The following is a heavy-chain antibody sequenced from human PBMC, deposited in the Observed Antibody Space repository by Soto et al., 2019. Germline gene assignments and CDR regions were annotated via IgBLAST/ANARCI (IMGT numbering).Heavy chain of an antibody. D-gene: IGHD3-16*01. Sequence: QMEQSGAEVRKPGSSVKVSCKPSCSSLPSYPMAWVRQAPGQGFEWMGGIIPIHGTTEYAQKFQGRVTITADEATNRATLELTGMTSEDTAVYYCARGWGLVSWGQGTLVTVSS. CDR2: IIPIHGTT. CDR1: CSSLPSYP. CDR3: ARGWGLVS. V-gene: IGHV1-69*01. J-gene: IGHJ4*02.